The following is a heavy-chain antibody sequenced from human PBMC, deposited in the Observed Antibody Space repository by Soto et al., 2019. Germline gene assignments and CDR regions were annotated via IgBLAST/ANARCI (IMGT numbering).Heavy chain of an antibody. V-gene: IGHV4-4*08. Sequence: SETLSLTCSVSGGSISSYYWGWIRQPPGKGLEWIGYIYNSGNTNYNPSLKSRVTISVDTSKNQFSLKLTSVTAADAALYYCARDFFDSSDYTTNWFDPWGQGTLVTVSS. D-gene: IGHD3-22*01. CDR1: GGSISSYY. CDR2: IYNSGNT. J-gene: IGHJ5*02. CDR3: ARDFFDSSDYTTNWFDP.